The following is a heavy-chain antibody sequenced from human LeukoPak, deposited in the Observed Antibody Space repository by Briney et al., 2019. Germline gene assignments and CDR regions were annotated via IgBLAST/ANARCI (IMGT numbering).Heavy chain of an antibody. Sequence: GRSLRLSCAASGFTFSSYGMHWVRQAPGKGLEWVAVISYDGSNKYYADSVKGRFTISRDNSKNTLYLQMNSLRVEDTAVYYCAKERGCSGGSCYSAAFDIWGQGTMVTVSS. CDR1: GFTFSSYG. CDR3: AKERGCSGGSCYSAAFDI. CDR2: ISYDGSNK. D-gene: IGHD2-15*01. J-gene: IGHJ3*02. V-gene: IGHV3-30*18.